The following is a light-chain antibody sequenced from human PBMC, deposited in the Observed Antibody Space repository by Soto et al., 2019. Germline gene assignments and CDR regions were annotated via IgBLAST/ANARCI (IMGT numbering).Light chain of an antibody. Sequence: EIVLTQSPATLSLSPGEIAILSCRASQSISSYLAWYQQKPGQAPRLLIYDAFNRATGIPARFSGSGSGTDFALTISSLEPEDFAVYYCQQRSNWPPWTFGQGTKVEIK. V-gene: IGKV3-11*01. CDR2: DAF. CDR3: QQRSNWPPWT. CDR1: QSISSY. J-gene: IGKJ1*01.